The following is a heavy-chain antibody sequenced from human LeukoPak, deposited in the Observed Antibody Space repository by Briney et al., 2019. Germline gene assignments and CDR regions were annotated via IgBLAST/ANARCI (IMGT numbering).Heavy chain of an antibody. CDR2: ISGDSGGT. Sequence: GGSLRLSCASSGFSFSNSAMSWVRQAPGKGLEWVSGISGDSGGTNYADSVKGRFTISRDNSKNTLYLQMNSLRAEDTAAYYCAKDGGPTVFYYFDSWGQGTLVTVSS. J-gene: IGHJ4*02. V-gene: IGHV3-23*01. D-gene: IGHD1-1*01. CDR1: GFSFSNSA. CDR3: AKDGGPTVFYYFDS.